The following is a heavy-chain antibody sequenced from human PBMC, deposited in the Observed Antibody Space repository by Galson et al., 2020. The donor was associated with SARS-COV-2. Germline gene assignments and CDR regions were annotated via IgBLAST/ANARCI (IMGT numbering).Heavy chain of an antibody. Sequence: SQTLSLTCTVSGGSISSSSYYWGWIRQPPGKGLEWIGSIYYSGRTYYSPSLKSRVTISVDTSRNQVSLKLSSVTAADTAVYYCARQPGNYDILTGDVYDYYGLDVWGQGTTVTVSS. CDR1: GGSISSSSYY. CDR3: ARQPGNYDILTGDVYDYYGLDV. D-gene: IGHD3-9*01. J-gene: IGHJ6*02. CDR2: IYYSGRT. V-gene: IGHV4-39*01.